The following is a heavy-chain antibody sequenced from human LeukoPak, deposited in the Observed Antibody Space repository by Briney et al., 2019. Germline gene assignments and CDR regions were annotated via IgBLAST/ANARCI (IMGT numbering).Heavy chain of an antibody. D-gene: IGHD3-10*01. CDR3: ARDRGLIPYYFDY. V-gene: IGHV1-18*01. CDR2: ISTYNGNT. CDR1: GYTFSSSG. J-gene: IGHJ4*02. Sequence: ASVKVSCKASGYTFSSSGISWVRQAPGQGLEWMGWISTYNGNTYYAQKVQGRVTMTTDTSTSTSYMELRSLRSDDTAVYYCARDRGLIPYYFDYWGQGTLVTVSS.